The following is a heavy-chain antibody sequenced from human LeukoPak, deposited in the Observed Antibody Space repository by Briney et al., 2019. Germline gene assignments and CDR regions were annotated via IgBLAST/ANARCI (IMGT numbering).Heavy chain of an antibody. CDR2: IKEDGSEK. CDR1: GFTLSDYW. CDR3: ASKGGSFTSSGVVYNDAFAI. D-gene: IGHD3-3*01. V-gene: IGHV3-7*01. J-gene: IGHJ3*02. Sequence: GGSLRLSCAASGFTLSDYWMSWVRQAPGKGLEWVANIKEDGSEKNYVDSAKGRFTISRDNAKNSLYLQMNNLRAEDTAGYYCASKGGSFTSSGVVYNDAFAIWGQGTMGNGSA.